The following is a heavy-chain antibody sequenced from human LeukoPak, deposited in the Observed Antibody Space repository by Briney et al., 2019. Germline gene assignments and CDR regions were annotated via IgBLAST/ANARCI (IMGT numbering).Heavy chain of an antibody. CDR2: ISGSSSYI. Sequence: GGSLRLSCAASGFTFSSYSMNWVRQAPGKGLEWVSCISGSSSYIYSADSVKGRFTISRHNAKNSLYLQMNSLRAEDTAVYYCARLSEMFRGPQVIYYFDYWGQGTLVTVSS. D-gene: IGHD3-10*01. CDR1: GFTFSSYS. J-gene: IGHJ4*02. CDR3: ARLSEMFRGPQVIYYFDY. V-gene: IGHV3-21*01.